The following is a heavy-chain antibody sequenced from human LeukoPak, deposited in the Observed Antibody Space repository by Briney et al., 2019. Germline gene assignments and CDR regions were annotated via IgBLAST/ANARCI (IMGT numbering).Heavy chain of an antibody. V-gene: IGHV3-30*18. CDR3: AKASGYSYGYSPCQ. CDR1: GFTFSSYG. D-gene: IGHD5-18*01. CDR2: ISYDGSNK. Sequence: GRSLRLSCAASGFTFSSYGMHWVRQAPGKGLEWVAVISYDGSNKYYADSVKGRFTISRDNSKNTLYLQMNSLRAEDTAVYYCAKASGYSYGYSPCQWGQGTLVTVSS. J-gene: IGHJ4*02.